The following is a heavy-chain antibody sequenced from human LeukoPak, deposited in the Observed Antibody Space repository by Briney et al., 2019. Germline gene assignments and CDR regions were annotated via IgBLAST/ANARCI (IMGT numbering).Heavy chain of an antibody. V-gene: IGHV1-46*01. J-gene: IGHJ4*02. CDR1: GGTFSSYA. CDR2: INPIGGTT. D-gene: IGHD3-22*01. Sequence: ASVKVSCKASGGTFSSYAISWVRQAPGQGLEWVGAINPIGGTTTYAQKFQGRVTMTRDTSTTTVYMELYSLRSEDTAVYYCARSAYYYDSNGYYLENWGQGTLVTVSS. CDR3: ARSAYYYDSNGYYLEN.